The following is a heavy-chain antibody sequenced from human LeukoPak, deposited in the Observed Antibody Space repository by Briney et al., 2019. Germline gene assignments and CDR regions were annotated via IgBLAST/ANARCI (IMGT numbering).Heavy chain of an antibody. V-gene: IGHV3-21*01. J-gene: IGHJ4*02. D-gene: IGHD5-12*01. CDR3: AREGGYSGYDEYYFDY. Sequence: GGSLRLSCAASGFTFSSYSMNWVRQAPGKGLEWVSSISSSSYIYYADSVKGRFTISRDNAKNSLYLQMNSLRAEDTAVYYCAREGGYSGYDEYYFDYWGQGTLVTVSS. CDR2: ISSSSYI. CDR1: GFTFSSYS.